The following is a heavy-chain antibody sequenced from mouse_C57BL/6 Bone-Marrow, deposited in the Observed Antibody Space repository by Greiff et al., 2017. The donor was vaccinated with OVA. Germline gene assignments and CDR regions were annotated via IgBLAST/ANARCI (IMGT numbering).Heavy chain of an antibody. CDR1: GYAFSSSW. CDR2: IYPGDGDT. CDR3: AKEGYGSSPWFAY. D-gene: IGHD1-1*01. Sequence: QVQLQQSGPELVKPGASVKISCKASGYAFSSSWMNWVKQRPGKGLEWIGRIYPGDGDTNYNGTFKGKATLTADKSSSTAYMQLSSLTSEDSAVYFCAKEGYGSSPWFAYWGQGTLVTVSA. V-gene: IGHV1-82*01. J-gene: IGHJ3*01.